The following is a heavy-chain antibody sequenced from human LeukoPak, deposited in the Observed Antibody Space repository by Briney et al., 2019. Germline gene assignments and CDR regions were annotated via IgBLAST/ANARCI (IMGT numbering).Heavy chain of an antibody. Sequence: SETLSLTCAVYGGSFSGYYWSWIRQPPGKGLEWIGEINHSGSTNYNPSLKSRVTISADTSKNQFSLKLSSVTAADTAVYYCARDRPEGFCSSTSCYGTYYYYMDVWGKGTTVTVSS. V-gene: IGHV4-34*01. CDR2: INHSGST. CDR1: GGSFSGYY. CDR3: ARDRPEGFCSSTSCYGTYYYYMDV. J-gene: IGHJ6*03. D-gene: IGHD2-2*01.